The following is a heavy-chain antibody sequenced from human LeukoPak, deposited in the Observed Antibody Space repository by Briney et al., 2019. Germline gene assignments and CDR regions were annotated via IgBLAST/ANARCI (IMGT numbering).Heavy chain of an antibody. D-gene: IGHD6-13*01. CDR2: ISWDGGST. CDR3: AQGASSWYHYYYMDV. V-gene: IGHV3-43*01. CDR1: GFTFDDYT. J-gene: IGHJ6*03. Sequence: GGSLRLSCAASGFTFDDYTMHWVRQAPGKGLEWVSLISWDGGSTYYADSVKGRFTISRDNSKNTLYLQMNSLRAEDTAVYYCAQGASSWYHYYYMDVWGKGTTVTISS.